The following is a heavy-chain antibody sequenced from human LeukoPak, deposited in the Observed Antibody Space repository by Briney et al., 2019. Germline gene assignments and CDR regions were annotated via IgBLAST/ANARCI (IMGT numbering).Heavy chain of an antibody. CDR2: IYSGGNT. CDR3: ACLWGSTTSGTFDY. D-gene: IGHD1-26*01. V-gene: IGHV3-53*01. CDR1: GFTVSSNY. Sequence: PGGSLRLSCAASGFTVSSNYMSWVRQAPNKRLEWPSVIYSGGNTYYADSVKGRFTISRDNSMNTLYLQMNNLRVEDTAVYYCACLWGSTTSGTFDYWGQGTLVTVSS. J-gene: IGHJ4*02.